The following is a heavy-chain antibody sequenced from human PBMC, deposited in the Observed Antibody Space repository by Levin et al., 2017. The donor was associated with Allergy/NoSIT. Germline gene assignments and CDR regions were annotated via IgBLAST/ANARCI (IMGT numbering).Heavy chain of an antibody. V-gene: IGHV4-61*01. CDR2: ISYSGTT. J-gene: IGHJ4*02. Sequence: SQTLSLTCTVSGGSVSSSSYYWSWIRQPPGKGLEWIGCISYSGTTNYNPSLKSRVTISVDTSKDQFSLDLSSVTAADTAVYYCARSHDSTGYFNWGQGTLVTVSS. CDR3: ARSHDSTGYFN. D-gene: IGHD3-22*01. CDR1: GGSVSSSSYY.